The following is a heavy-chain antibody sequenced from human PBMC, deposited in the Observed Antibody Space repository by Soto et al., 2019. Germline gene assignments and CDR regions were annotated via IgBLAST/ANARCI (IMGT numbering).Heavy chain of an antibody. Sequence: QVQLEQSGAEVKKPGSSVKVSCKASGGTLSDHGVAWLRQAPGQGLEWMGGTIPVFNTAKYALKFQGRVTGTADKFTNISYMELSRLRSEDTAFYFFARGVYGSGNYYTGPSAFAIWGQGTMVIVSS. CDR3: ARGVYGSGNYYTGPSAFAI. CDR2: TIPVFNTA. V-gene: IGHV1-69*06. J-gene: IGHJ3*02. D-gene: IGHD3-10*01. CDR1: GGTLSDHG.